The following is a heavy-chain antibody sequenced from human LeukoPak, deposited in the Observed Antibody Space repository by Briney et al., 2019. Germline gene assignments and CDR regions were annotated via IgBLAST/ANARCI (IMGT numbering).Heavy chain of an antibody. Sequence: PSETLSLTCAVSGGSISSGGYSWSWIRQPPGKGLEWIGYIYHSGSTYYNPSLKSRVTISVDRSKNQFSLKLSSVTAADTAVYYCARGDGSLTGPQAPYFDYWGQGTLVTVSS. D-gene: IGHD3-9*01. CDR2: IYHSGST. J-gene: IGHJ4*02. V-gene: IGHV4-30-2*01. CDR3: ARGDGSLTGPQAPYFDY. CDR1: GGSISSGGYS.